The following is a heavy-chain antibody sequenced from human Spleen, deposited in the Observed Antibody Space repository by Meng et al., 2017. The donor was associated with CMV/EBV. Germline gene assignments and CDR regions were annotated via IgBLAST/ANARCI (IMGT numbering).Heavy chain of an antibody. V-gene: IGHV3-30*04. Sequence: GESLKISCVASGFIFDIYAFHWVRQAPGKGPEWVSVISYDGRNTYYSKSVKGRFTISRDNAKNSLYLQMNSLRAEDTAVYYCARDPYSSSSGVAYYWGQGTLVTVSS. CDR1: GFIFDIYA. CDR2: ISYDGRNT. D-gene: IGHD6-6*01. CDR3: ARDPYSSSSGVAYY. J-gene: IGHJ4*02.